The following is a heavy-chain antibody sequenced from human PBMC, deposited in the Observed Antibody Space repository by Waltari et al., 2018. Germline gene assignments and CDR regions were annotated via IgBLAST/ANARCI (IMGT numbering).Heavy chain of an antibody. V-gene: IGHV3-21*01. CDR1: GFTFSSHR. Sequence: EVQLVESAGGLVKPGASLRLPCAASGFTFSSHRMNWFRQAPRTGLEWVSSISSSSSYICYADSVKGRFTISRDNAKKSLYLQMNSLRAEDTAVYYCAREEGRGAIPSPEDAFDIWGQGTMVTVSS. J-gene: IGHJ3*02. D-gene: IGHD3-10*01. CDR3: AREEGRGAIPSPEDAFDI. CDR2: ISSSSSYI.